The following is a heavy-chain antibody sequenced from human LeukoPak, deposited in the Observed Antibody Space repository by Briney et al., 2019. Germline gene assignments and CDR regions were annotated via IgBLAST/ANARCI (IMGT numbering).Heavy chain of an antibody. CDR2: ISSSAVTI. J-gene: IGHJ4*02. V-gene: IGHV3-48*02. CDR3: ARGDRDGYNYLFDS. Sequence: GGSLRLSCAASGFTFSDYSIDWVRQAPGKGLEWVSYISSSAVTIYYSDSVKGRFTISRDNAKNTLYLQMNSLRDEDTAVYYCARGDRDGYNYLFDSWGQGTLVTVSS. CDR1: GFTFSDYS. D-gene: IGHD5-24*01.